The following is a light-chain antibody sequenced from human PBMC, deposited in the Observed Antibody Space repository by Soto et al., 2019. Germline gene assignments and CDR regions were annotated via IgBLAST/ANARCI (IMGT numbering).Light chain of an antibody. CDR2: GAS. V-gene: IGKV3-20*01. J-gene: IGKJ1*01. CDR3: QQYGSSRT. Sequence: ENMLTQPPGTLSLSQRERATLSCRASQSVSSSYLAWYQQKPCQAPRLLIYGASSRATGIPDRFSGSGSGTDFTLTISRLEPEDFAVYYCQQYGSSRTFGQGTKVDIK. CDR1: QSVSSSY.